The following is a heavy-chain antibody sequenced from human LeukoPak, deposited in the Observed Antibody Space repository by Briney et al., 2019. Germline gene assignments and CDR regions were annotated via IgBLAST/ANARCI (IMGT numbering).Heavy chain of an antibody. J-gene: IGHJ4*02. CDR1: GGTFSGYY. CDR3: ARWWSGSYRNKFDY. Sequence: SETLSLTCAVYGGTFSGYYWSWIRQPPGKGRDCIGEINHSGSTNYNPSLERRVTTTVDTTKNHFSLLQSYSTAADTAVYYCARWWSGSYRNKFDYWVQGTLVTVSS. V-gene: IGHV4-34*01. D-gene: IGHD1-26*01. CDR2: INHSGST.